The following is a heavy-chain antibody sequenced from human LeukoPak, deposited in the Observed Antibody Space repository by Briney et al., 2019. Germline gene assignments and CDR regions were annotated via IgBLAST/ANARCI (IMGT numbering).Heavy chain of an antibody. J-gene: IGHJ4*02. V-gene: IGHV3-72*01. Sequence: GGSLRLSCAASGFTSSDSFMSWVRQAPGKGLEWVGRSRNKADSYTAEYAASVKGRFTISRDESKNSLYLQISSLETEDAAVYYCATSSWYRLAYWGQGSLVTVSS. CDR1: GFTSSDSF. CDR3: ATSSWYRLAY. CDR2: SRNKADSYTA. D-gene: IGHD6-13*01.